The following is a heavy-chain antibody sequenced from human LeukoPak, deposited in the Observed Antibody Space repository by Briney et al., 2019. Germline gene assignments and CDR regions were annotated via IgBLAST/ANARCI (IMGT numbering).Heavy chain of an antibody. CDR2: ISYDGSNK. J-gene: IGHJ6*02. Sequence: GGSLRLSCAASGFTFSSYAMHWVRQAPGKGLEWVAVISYDGSNKYYADSVKGRFTISRDNSKNTLYLQMNSLRAEDTAVYYCASDCTNGVCRGYYYYGMDVWGQGTTVTVSS. V-gene: IGHV3-30-3*01. CDR3: ASDCTNGVCRGYYYYGMDV. D-gene: IGHD2-8*01. CDR1: GFTFSSYA.